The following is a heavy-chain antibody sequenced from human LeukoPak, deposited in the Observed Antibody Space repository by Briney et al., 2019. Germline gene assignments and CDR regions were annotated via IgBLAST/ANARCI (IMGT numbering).Heavy chain of an antibody. Sequence: GRALRLSCAASGFTFSSYAMHRVRQAPGKGLEWVAVISYDGSNKYYADSVKGRFTIARDNSKNTLYLQMNSLRDEDTAVYYCARDRPLGQWLANLDYWGQGTLVTVSS. CDR1: GFTFSSYA. CDR3: ARDRPLGQWLANLDY. J-gene: IGHJ4*02. V-gene: IGHV3-30-3*01. D-gene: IGHD6-19*01. CDR2: ISYDGSNK.